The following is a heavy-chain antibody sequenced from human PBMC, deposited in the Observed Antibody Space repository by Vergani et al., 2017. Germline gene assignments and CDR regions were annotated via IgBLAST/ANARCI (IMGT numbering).Heavy chain of an antibody. Sequence: EVMLVQSGAEVKKPGESLKISCKYSESSFISNEIAWVHQMSGKGLQWMGNINPIDSKIAYSPYFQGQAIMSLDKSITTAYLQWRSLKASDTAIYYCTRHVPCGDGACLHFDHWGQGTQVTVSS. CDR1: ESSFISNE. D-gene: IGHD2-21*01. CDR2: INPIDSKI. J-gene: IGHJ4*02. V-gene: IGHV5-51*07. CDR3: TRHVPCGDGACLHFDH.